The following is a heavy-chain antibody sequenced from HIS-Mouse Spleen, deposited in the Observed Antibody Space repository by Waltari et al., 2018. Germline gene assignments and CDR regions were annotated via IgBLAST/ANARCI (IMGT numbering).Heavy chain of an antibody. CDR3: ARDPRWNDGIDY. V-gene: IGHV4-39*07. J-gene: IGHJ4*02. CDR2: IYYSGST. CDR1: GRSIRRSSYY. D-gene: IGHD1-1*01. Sequence: QLQLQESGPGLVKPSETLSLTCTVSGRSIRRSSYYWGWIRQPPGKGLEWIGSIYYSGSTYYNPSLKSRVTISVDTSKNQFSLKLSSVTAADTAVYYCARDPRWNDGIDYWGQGTLVTVSS.